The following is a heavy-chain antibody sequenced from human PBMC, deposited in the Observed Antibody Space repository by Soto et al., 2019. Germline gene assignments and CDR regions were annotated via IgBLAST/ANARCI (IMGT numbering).Heavy chain of an antibody. Sequence: HVHLQQSGPGLVKPSETLSLTCTVSGGSISSYYWSWIRQPPGKGLEWIGFIYYRGSTNYNPSLKSRVTRSVDTSKNQCSRKLSSVTAADTAVYYCARPYSSGWYAAFAIWGQGTMVTVSS. CDR1: GGSISSYY. J-gene: IGHJ3*02. D-gene: IGHD6-19*01. CDR2: IYYRGST. CDR3: ARPYSSGWYAAFAI. V-gene: IGHV4-59*08.